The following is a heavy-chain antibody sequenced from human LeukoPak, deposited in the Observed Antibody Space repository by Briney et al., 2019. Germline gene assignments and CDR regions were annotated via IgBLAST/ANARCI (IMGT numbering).Heavy chain of an antibody. CDR1: GFTFSSYA. D-gene: IGHD3-22*01. V-gene: IGHV3-23*01. J-gene: IGHJ4*02. CDR2: ISGSGGST. CDR3: AKEDFYDSSGYYQRFDY. Sequence: GGSLRLSCAASGFTFSSYAMSWVRQAPGKGLEWVSAISGSGGSTYYADSVKGRFTISRDNSKNTLYLQMNSLRAEDTAVYYCAKEDFYDSSGYYQRFDYWGQGTLVTVSS.